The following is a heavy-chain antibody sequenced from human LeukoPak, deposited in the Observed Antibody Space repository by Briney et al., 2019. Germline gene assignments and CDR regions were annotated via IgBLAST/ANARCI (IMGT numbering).Heavy chain of an antibody. D-gene: IGHD2-15*01. V-gene: IGHV1-18*01. J-gene: IGHJ5*02. CDR3: ARRGAGYCSGGSCYMGPFDP. CDR1: GYTFTSYG. Sequence: ASVKVSCKASGYTFTSYGISWVRQAPGQGLEWMGWISAYNGNTNYAQKLQGRVTMTTDTSTSTAYMELRSLRSDDTAVYYCARRGAGYCSGGSCYMGPFDPWGQGTLVTVSS. CDR2: ISAYNGNT.